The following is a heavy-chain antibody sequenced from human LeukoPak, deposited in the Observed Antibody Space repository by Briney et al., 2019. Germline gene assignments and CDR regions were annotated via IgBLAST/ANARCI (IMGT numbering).Heavy chain of an antibody. CDR2: ISYDGSNK. CDR1: GFTFSSYA. D-gene: IGHD3-16*02. J-gene: IGHJ5*02. CDR3: ARGSYDYVRGSYRSNNWFDP. Sequence: AGGSLRLSCAASGFTFSSYAMHWVRQAPGKGLEWVAVISYDGSNKYYADSVKGRFTISRDNSKNTLYLQMNSLRAEDTAVYYCARGSYDYVRGSYRSNNWFDPWGQGTLVTVSS. V-gene: IGHV3-30*04.